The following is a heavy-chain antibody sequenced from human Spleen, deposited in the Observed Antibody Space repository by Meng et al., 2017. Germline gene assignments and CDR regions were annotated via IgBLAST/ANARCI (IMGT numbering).Heavy chain of an antibody. CDR3: ARETMSGSLPRETN. V-gene: IGHV4-61*02. J-gene: IGHJ4*02. CDR1: GGSISSGSYY. D-gene: IGHD1-26*01. CDR2: IYTSGST. Sequence: SETLSLTCTVSGGSISSGSYYWSWIRQPAGKGLEWIGRIYTSGSTNYNPSLKSRVTISVDTSKNQFSLKLSSVTAADTAVYYCARETMSGSLPRETNWGQGTLVTVSS.